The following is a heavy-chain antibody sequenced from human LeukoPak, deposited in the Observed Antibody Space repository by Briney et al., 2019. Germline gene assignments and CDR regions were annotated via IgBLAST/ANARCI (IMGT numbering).Heavy chain of an antibody. CDR1: GFTFSSYS. V-gene: IGHV3-21*01. J-gene: IGHJ6*03. CDR2: ISSSSSYI. CDR3: ARAGYGFYYYYMDV. Sequence: PGGSLRLSCAASGFTFSSYSMNWVRQAPGKGLEWVSSISSSSSYIYYADSVKGRFTISRDNAKNSLYLQMNRLRAEDTAVYYCARAGYGFYYYYMDVWGKGTTVTVSS. D-gene: IGHD1-1*01.